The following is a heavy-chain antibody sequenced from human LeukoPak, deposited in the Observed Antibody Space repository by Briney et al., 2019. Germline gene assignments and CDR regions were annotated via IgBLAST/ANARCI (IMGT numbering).Heavy chain of an antibody. V-gene: IGHV3-33*06. CDR3: AKWEGNSEYYLDY. CDR2: VNFDGRNK. J-gene: IGHJ4*02. Sequence: PGRSLRLSCAASGYIFRNYGMHWVRQAPGKGLEWLAVVNFDGRNKYYADSVKGRFTISRDDSKNTPYLQMNRLRPEDTGIYYCAKWEGNSEYYLDYWGQGTLVTVSS. D-gene: IGHD1-26*01. CDR1: GYIFRNYG.